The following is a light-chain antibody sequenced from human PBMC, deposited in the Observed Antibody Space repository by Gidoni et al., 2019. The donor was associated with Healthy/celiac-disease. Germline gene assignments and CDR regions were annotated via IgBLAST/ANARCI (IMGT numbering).Light chain of an antibody. J-gene: IGKJ1*01. CDR3: QQYGSSPRGA. CDR1: QSVSSSY. CDR2: GAS. V-gene: IGKV3-20*01. Sequence: EIVLTQSPGTLSLSPGERATLSCRASQSVSSSYLAWYQQKPGQAPRLLIYGASSRATGIPDRFSGSGSGTDFTLTISRLESEDSAVYYCQQYGSSPRGAFGQGTKVEIK.